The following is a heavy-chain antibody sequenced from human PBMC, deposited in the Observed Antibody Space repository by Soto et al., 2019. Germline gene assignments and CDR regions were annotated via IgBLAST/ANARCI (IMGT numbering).Heavy chain of an antibody. V-gene: IGHV3-30*18. CDR3: AKDKGFVEVVPPVDAGYGLDV. CDR1: GFIFSSAG. Sequence: QVQLVESGGGGVQPGRSLRLSCAASGFIFSSAGMHWVRQAPGKGLEWVAVISSDGSNKFYADSMKGRFTISRDNSKNTQYLQMNSQRVEDTAVYFCAKDKGFVEVVPPVDAGYGLDVWGQGTTVTVSS. J-gene: IGHJ6*02. CDR2: ISSDGSNK. D-gene: IGHD2-2*01.